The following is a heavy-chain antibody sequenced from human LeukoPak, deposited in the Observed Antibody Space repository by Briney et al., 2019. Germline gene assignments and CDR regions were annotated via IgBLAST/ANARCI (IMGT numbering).Heavy chain of an antibody. V-gene: IGHV1-69*13. CDR2: IIPIFGTA. CDR3: ATDLYYDTSGCPDY. J-gene: IGHJ4*02. CDR1: GGTFSSYA. Sequence: ASVKVSCKASGGTFSSYAISWVRQAPGQGLEWMGGIIPIFGTANYAQKFQGRVTITADESTSTAYMELSSLRSEDTAVYYCATDLYYDTSGCPDYWGQGTLVTVSS. D-gene: IGHD3-22*01.